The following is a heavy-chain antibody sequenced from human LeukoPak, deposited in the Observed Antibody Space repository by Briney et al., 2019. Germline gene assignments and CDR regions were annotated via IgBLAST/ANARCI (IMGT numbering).Heavy chain of an antibody. CDR3: ARDISRITMVRGVYFDY. CDR1: GFTFSDYY. V-gene: IGHV3-11*01. J-gene: IGHJ4*02. Sequence: GGSLRLSCEASGFTFSDYYMSWIRQAPGKGLEWVSYISSSGSTIYYADSVKGRFTISRDNAKNSLYLQLNSLRADDTAVYYCARDISRITMVRGVYFDYWGQGTLVTVSS. D-gene: IGHD3-10*01. CDR2: ISSSGSTI.